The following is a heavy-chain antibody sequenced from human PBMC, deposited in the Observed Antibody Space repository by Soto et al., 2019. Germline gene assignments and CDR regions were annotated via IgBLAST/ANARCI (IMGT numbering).Heavy chain of an antibody. Sequence: ASVKVSCKASGGTLSSYTFSWVRQAPGQGLEWMGRVIPNLGVTNYAKKFQGRFTIVVDTSTSTAYMELNSLRYEDTAVYYCALDKGYGSDTSCPDFDYWGQGTLVTVSS. CDR3: ALDKGYGSDTSCPDFDY. CDR1: GGTLSSYT. V-gene: IGHV1-69*02. CDR2: VIPNLGVT. J-gene: IGHJ4*02. D-gene: IGHD2-15*01.